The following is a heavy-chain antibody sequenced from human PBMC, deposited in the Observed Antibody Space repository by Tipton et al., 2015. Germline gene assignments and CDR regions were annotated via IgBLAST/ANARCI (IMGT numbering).Heavy chain of an antibody. Sequence: TLSLTCAVYSGSFSGYQWSWIRQPPGKGLEWIGEINHSGSTKYNPSLKSRVTMSVDVFTNQFSLRLSSVTAADTAVYYCARGPPPDHGDYVNFDYWGQGTLVTVSS. J-gene: IGHJ4*02. CDR2: INHSGST. CDR3: ARGPPPDHGDYVNFDY. V-gene: IGHV4-34*01. D-gene: IGHD4-17*01. CDR1: SGSFSGYQ.